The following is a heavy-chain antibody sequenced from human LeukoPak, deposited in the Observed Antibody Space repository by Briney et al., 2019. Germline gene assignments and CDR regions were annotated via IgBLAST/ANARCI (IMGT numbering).Heavy chain of an antibody. Sequence: GGSLRLSCAASGFNFRALYMDWVRQAPGKGLEWVAFIWPDGSKKFYADSVKGRFTISRDNSNHTLYLQMNSLRPEDTAPYFCAKISSSAEPNFDYWGQGILLTVSS. CDR2: IWPDGSKK. D-gene: IGHD1-14*01. CDR3: AKISSSAEPNFDY. J-gene: IGHJ4*02. V-gene: IGHV3-33*08. CDR1: GFNFRALY.